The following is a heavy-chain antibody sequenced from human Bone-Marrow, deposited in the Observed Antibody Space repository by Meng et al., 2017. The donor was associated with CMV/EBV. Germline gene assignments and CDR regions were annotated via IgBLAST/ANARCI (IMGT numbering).Heavy chain of an antibody. CDR2: ISSRSSYI. D-gene: IGHD6-13*01. CDR1: GFTFSSYS. J-gene: IGHJ6*02. CDR3: ARGRYSSSWYVSGSYYYYYYGMDV. V-gene: IGHV3-21*01. Sequence: GESLKISCAASGFTFSSYSMNWVRQAPGKGLEWVSSISSRSSYIYYADSVKGRFTISRDNAKNSLYLQMNSLRAEDTAVYYRARGRYSSSWYVSGSYYYYYYGMDVWGQGTTVNVSS.